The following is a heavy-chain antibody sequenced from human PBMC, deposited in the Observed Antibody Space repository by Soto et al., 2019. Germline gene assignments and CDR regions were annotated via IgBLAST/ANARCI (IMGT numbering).Heavy chain of an antibody. J-gene: IGHJ6*02. V-gene: IGHV1-69*01. CDR1: GGTFSSYA. CDR2: IIPIFGTA. Sequence: QVQLVQSGAEVKKPGSSVKVSCKASGGTFSSYAISWVRQAPGQGLEWMGGIIPIFGTANYAQKFQGRVTITADESTSTAYMELSRLRSEDTAVYYCASAPGYWSGGSCYGYYYYGMDVWGQGTTVTVSS. CDR3: ASAPGYWSGGSCYGYYYYGMDV. D-gene: IGHD2-15*01.